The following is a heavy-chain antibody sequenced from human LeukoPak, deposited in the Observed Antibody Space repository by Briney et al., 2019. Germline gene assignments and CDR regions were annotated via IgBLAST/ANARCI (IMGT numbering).Heavy chain of an antibody. J-gene: IGHJ6*02. D-gene: IGHD3-16*01. Sequence: SETLSLTCTVSGGSISSYYWSWIRQPPGKGLEWIGYIYYSGSTNYNPSLKSRVTISVDTSKNQFSLKLSSVTAADTAVYYCARHARWWLGGDYYYYGMDVWGQGTTVTVSS. CDR3: ARHARWWLGGDYYYYGMDV. CDR2: IYYSGST. CDR1: GGSISSYY. V-gene: IGHV4-59*08.